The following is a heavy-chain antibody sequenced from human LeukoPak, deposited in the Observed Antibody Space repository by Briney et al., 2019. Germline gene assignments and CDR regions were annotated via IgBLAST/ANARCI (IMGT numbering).Heavy chain of an antibody. V-gene: IGHV3-9*01. D-gene: IGHD6-13*01. CDR2: LGWNGDII. CDR3: AKGSLIAASGTLFDF. J-gene: IGHJ4*02. CDR1: GFTFDDYS. Sequence: GGSLRLSCAASGFTFDDYSMHWVRQSPGKGLEWLSGLGWNGDIIDYADSVKGRFTISRDNAKNSVYLQMDSLKTEDTALYYCAKGSLIAASGTLFDFWGQGTRVTVSS.